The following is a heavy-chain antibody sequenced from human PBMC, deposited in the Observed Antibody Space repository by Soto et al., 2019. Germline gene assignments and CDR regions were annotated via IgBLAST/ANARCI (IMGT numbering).Heavy chain of an antibody. D-gene: IGHD6-19*01. J-gene: IGHJ4*02. Sequence: EVQLVASGGDLVKPGGSLRLSCAASGFTFSSFSMNWVRQAPGKGLEWVSSISSSSTYIYYADSVKGRFTISRDNAKNSLYLQMDSLRAEDTAFYYCARDQYSSGWYYFDYWGQGTLVTVSS. CDR1: GFTFSSFS. CDR3: ARDQYSSGWYYFDY. CDR2: ISSSSTYI. V-gene: IGHV3-21*01.